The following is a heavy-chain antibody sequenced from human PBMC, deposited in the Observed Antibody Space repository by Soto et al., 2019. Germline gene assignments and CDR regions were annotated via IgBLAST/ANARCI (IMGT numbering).Heavy chain of an antibody. D-gene: IGHD3-22*01. V-gene: IGHV3-30-3*01. CDR3: ARDSTVVVFGYGMDV. J-gene: IGHJ6*02. CDR1: GFTFSSYA. CDR2: ISYDGSNK. Sequence: QVQLVESGGGVVQPGRSLRLSCAASGFTFSSYAMHWVRQAPGKGLEWVAVISYDGSNKYYADSVKGRFTISRDNSKNTLYLQMNSLRAEDTAVYYCARDSTVVVFGYGMDVWGQGTTVTVSS.